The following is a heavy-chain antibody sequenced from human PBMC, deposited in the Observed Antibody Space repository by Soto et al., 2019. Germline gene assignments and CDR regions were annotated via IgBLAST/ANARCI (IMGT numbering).Heavy chain of an antibody. CDR1: GFTVSSNY. CDR3: ASVVPAARSYYYYYMDV. J-gene: IGHJ6*03. CDR2: IYSGGST. Sequence: PGGSLRLSCAASGFTVSSNYMSWVRQAPGKGLGWVSVIYSGGSTYYADSVKGRFTISRHNSKNTLYLQMNSLRAEDTAVYYCASVVPAARSYYYYYMDVWGKGTTVTVSS. D-gene: IGHD2-2*01. V-gene: IGHV3-53*04.